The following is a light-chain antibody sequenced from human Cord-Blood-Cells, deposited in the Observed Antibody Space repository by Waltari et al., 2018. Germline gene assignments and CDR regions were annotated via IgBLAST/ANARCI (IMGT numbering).Light chain of an antibody. V-gene: IGKV4-1*01. CDR1: QSVLYSSNNKTY. J-gene: IGKJ1*01. CDR3: QQYYSTPRT. Sequence: DIVMTQSPDSLAVSLGERATINCKSSQSVLYSSNNKTYLAWYQQKPGQPPTLLIYWASTRESVVPDRFSGSGSGTDFTLTISSLQAEDVAVYYCQQYYSTPRTFGQGTKVEIK. CDR2: WAS.